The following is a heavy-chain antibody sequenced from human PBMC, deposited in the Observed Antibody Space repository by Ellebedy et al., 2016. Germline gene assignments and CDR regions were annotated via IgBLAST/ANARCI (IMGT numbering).Heavy chain of an antibody. CDR2: IDPSDSYT. J-gene: IGHJ2*01. CDR1: GYSFTSYW. Sequence: GESLKISCKGSGYSFTSYWISWVRQMPGKGLEWMGRIDPSDSYTNYSPSFQGHVTISADKSISTAYLQWSSLKASDTAMYYCARQPYGDYENWYFDLWGRGTLVTVSS. CDR3: ARQPYGDYENWYFDL. V-gene: IGHV5-10-1*01. D-gene: IGHD4-17*01.